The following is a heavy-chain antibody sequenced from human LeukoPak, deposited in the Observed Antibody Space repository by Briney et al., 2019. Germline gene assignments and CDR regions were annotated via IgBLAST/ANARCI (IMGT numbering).Heavy chain of an antibody. CDR2: IYPGDSDT. CDR3: ARRLLTTWHDSYDI. CDR1: GYSFTKYW. Sequence: GESLKISSKGSGYSFTKYWISWVRQMPGKGLEWVGIIYPGDSDTSQRPSFQDQVTISADKSISTAYLHWSSLRASDTAIYYCARRLLTTWHDSYDIWGQGTLVTVSS. V-gene: IGHV5-51*01. J-gene: IGHJ3*02. D-gene: IGHD2/OR15-2a*01.